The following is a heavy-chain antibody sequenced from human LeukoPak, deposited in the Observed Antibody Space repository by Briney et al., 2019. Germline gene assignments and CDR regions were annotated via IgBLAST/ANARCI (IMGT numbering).Heavy chain of an antibody. D-gene: IGHD1-1*01. CDR3: ARDRVATRYMDRIAPDAFDI. CDR2: ISGNGGSA. V-gene: IGHV3-64*01. CDR1: GFTFSNYV. Sequence: GGSLRLSCAASGFTFSNYVMHWVRQAPGKGLEYVSAISGNGGSAYYAKSVKGRFTISRDNSKNTLYLQMGSLKTEDMALYYCARDRVATRYMDRIAPDAFDIWGQGTLVTVSS. J-gene: IGHJ3*02.